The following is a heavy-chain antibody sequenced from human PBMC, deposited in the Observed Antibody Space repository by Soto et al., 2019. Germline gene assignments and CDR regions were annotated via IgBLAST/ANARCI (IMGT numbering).Heavy chain of an antibody. CDR1: GFTVSSNY. V-gene: IGHV3-66*01. CDR3: ARDQWFPRH. CDR2: IYSGGTT. J-gene: IGHJ4*02. D-gene: IGHD3-22*01. Sequence: EVQVVESGGGLVQPGGSLRVSCAASGFTVSSNYMSWVRQAPGKGLEWVSVIYSGGTTYYADSVKGRFTISRDNSKNTLYLQMNSLRAEDTAVYYCARDQWFPRHWGQGTLVTVSS.